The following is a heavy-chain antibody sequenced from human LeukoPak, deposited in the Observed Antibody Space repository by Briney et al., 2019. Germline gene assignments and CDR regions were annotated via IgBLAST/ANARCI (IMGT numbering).Heavy chain of an antibody. CDR1: GGSFSGYY. V-gene: IGHV4-34*09. CDR3: ARDRLGYCSGGSCYPAGIDY. D-gene: IGHD2-15*01. Sequence: SETLSLTCAVYGGSFSGYYWSWIRQPPGKGLEWIGEINHSGSTNYNPSLKSRVTISVDTSKNQFSLKLSSVTAADTAVYYCARDRLGYCSGGSCYPAGIDYWGQGTLVTVSS. CDR2: INHSGST. J-gene: IGHJ4*02.